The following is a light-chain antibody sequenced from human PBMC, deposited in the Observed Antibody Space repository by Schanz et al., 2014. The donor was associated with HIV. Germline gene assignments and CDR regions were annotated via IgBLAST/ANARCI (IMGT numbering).Light chain of an antibody. CDR2: GAS. V-gene: IGKV1-5*01. CDR1: QSIGDS. CDR3: QHYNSFSHT. Sequence: DVQMTQSPSTLSASVGDRVTITCRASQSIGDSLAWFQQKPGRAPQLLIYGASTLQPGVPATFSGSGSGTEFTLTISSLQPDDFATYYCQHYNSFSHTFGQGTKLEIK. J-gene: IGKJ2*01.